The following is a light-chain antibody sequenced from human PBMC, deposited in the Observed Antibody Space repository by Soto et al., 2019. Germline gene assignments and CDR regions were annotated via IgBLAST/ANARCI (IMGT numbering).Light chain of an antibody. V-gene: IGKV2-30*02. CDR3: LQGTHWPWT. J-gene: IGKJ1*01. CDR2: EVS. CDR1: QSLIHSDGSTY. Sequence: DVVMTQSPLSLPVTLGQPASISCGSSQSLIHSDGSTYLSWFHQRPGQSPRRLIYEVSDRDSGVPDRFSGSGSGSDFTLKISRVEAEDVGVYSCLQGTHWPWTFGQGTEVEIK.